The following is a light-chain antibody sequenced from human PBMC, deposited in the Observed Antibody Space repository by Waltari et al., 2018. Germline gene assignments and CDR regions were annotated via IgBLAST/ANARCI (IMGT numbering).Light chain of an antibody. CDR3: MFWPRSVWV. Sequence: QPVLTQTPSSSPSPGESARRTCTLPGDINVGDFNIDWCQQKPGSPPSCRLYYNADSEKAQGSGVPIPYPGSNAASATAGFFLISGLQSEDEADYYCMFWPRSVWVFGGGTKLTVL. V-gene: IGLV5-37*01. J-gene: IGLJ3*02. CDR2: YNADSEK. CDR1: GDINVGDFN.